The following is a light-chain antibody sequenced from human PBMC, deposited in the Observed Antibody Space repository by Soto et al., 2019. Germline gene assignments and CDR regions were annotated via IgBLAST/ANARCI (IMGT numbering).Light chain of an antibody. CDR3: QQYYSLPFT. J-gene: IGKJ4*01. CDR2: WAS. Sequence: DIVMTQSPDSLAVSLGERATINCKSSQSVLYSSNNKNYLAWYQHKSGQPPKLLIYWASTRESGVPDRFSGSGSGTDFTLTISNLQAEDVAIYYCQQYYSLPFTFGGGTRVELK. CDR1: QSVLYSSNNKNY. V-gene: IGKV4-1*01.